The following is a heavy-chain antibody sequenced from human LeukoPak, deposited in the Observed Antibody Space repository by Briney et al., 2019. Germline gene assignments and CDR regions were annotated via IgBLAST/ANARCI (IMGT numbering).Heavy chain of an antibody. J-gene: IGHJ4*02. CDR3: ARDPPGTTTFDS. CDR1: GYTFTSYY. D-gene: IGHD1-1*01. V-gene: IGHV1-2*02. CDR2: LNPNSGAT. Sequence: ASVKVSCKASGYTFTSYYIHWARQAPGLGLEWVAWLNPNSGATNYAQNFQGRVAMTWDTSISTVYMELSSLRSDDTAVYYCARDPPGTTTFDSWGQGTLVTVSS.